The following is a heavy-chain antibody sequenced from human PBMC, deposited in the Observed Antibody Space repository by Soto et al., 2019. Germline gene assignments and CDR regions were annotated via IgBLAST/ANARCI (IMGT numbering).Heavy chain of an antibody. CDR1: GYSFTSYW. Sequence: GESLKISCKGSGYSFTSYWIGRVRQMPGKGLEWMGIIYPGDSDTRYSPSFQGQVPISADKSIGTTYLQWSSLKASDTAMYYCARPLTLYGDYVYWGQGTLVTVSS. V-gene: IGHV5-51*01. CDR3: ARPLTLYGDYVY. J-gene: IGHJ4*02. D-gene: IGHD4-17*01. CDR2: IYPGDSDT.